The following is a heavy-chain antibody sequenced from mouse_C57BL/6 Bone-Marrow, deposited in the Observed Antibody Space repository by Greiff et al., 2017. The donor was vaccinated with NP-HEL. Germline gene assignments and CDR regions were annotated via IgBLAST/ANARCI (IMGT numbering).Heavy chain of an antibody. Sequence: VQLQQSGAELVKPGASVKLSCKASGYTFTSYWMHWVKQRPGQGLEWIGMIHPNSGSTNYNEKFKSKATLTVDKSSSTAYMQLSSLTSEDSAVYYCARFYYSWFAYGGQGTLVTVSA. J-gene: IGHJ3*01. V-gene: IGHV1-64*01. CDR3: ARFYYSWFAY. D-gene: IGHD2-1*01. CDR2: IHPNSGST. CDR1: GYTFTSYW.